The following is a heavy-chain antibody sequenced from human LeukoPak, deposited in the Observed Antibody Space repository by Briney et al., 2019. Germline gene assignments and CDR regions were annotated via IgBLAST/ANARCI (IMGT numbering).Heavy chain of an antibody. D-gene: IGHD2-15*01. CDR2: INPNSDGT. Sequence: ASVKVSCKASGYTFTGYYMHWVRQAPGQGLEWMGWINPNSDGTNYAQKFQGRVTMTRDTSISTAYMELSRLRSDDTAVYYCASARPLVVVAATLRYYYYGMDVWGQGTTVAVSS. J-gene: IGHJ6*02. V-gene: IGHV1-2*02. CDR1: GYTFTGYY. CDR3: ASARPLVVVAATLRYYYYGMDV.